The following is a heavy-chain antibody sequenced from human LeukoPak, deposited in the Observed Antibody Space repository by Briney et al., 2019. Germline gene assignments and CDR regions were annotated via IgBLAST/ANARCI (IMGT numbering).Heavy chain of an antibody. V-gene: IGHV3-23*01. Sequence: TGGSLRLSCAASGFTFSSYAMSWVRQAPGKGLEWVSAISGSGGSTYYADSVRGRFTISRDNSKNTLYLQMNSLRAEDTAVYYCAKDGSTGDPVYNWFDPWGQGTLVTVSS. D-gene: IGHD7-27*01. CDR2: ISGSGGST. CDR1: GFTFSSYA. CDR3: AKDGSTGDPVYNWFDP. J-gene: IGHJ5*02.